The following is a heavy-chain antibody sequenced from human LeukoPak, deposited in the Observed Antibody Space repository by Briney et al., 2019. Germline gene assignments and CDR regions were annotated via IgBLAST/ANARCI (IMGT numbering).Heavy chain of an antibody. J-gene: IGHJ3*02. CDR2: INHSGST. D-gene: IGHD5-12*01. CDR3: AREGGYSGYDSGDDAFDI. CDR1: GGSFSGYY. V-gene: IGHV4-34*01. Sequence: SETLSLTCAVYGGSFSGYYWSWTRQPPGKGLEWIGEINHSGSTNYNPSLKSRVTISVDTSKNQFSLKLSSVTTADTAVYYCAREGGYSGYDSGDDAFDIWGQGTMVTVSS.